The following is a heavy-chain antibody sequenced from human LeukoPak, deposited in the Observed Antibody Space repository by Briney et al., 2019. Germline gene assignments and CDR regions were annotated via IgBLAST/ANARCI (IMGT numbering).Heavy chain of an antibody. CDR2: ISSRSSHI. CDR3: ARDRGPYKYYFDY. V-gene: IGHV3-21*01. Sequence: GGCLRLSCAVSGFTFSSYSMKWVRQAPGRGLEWVSSISSRSSHIYYADSVKGRFTLSRDNAKNSLYLHMNRLRPEDTAVYYCARDRGPYKYYFDYWGQGTMVTVSS. CDR1: GFTFSSYS. J-gene: IGHJ4*02. D-gene: IGHD3-10*01.